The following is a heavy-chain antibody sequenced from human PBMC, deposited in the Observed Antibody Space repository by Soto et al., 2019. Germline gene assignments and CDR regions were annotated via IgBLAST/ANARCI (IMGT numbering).Heavy chain of an antibody. CDR2: IYYSGST. CDR3: IISRHNSENTLYLQMNSLRDEDTAVYYCARGPKYCSVTTCSSYVDV. CDR1: GGSISSSSYY. Sequence: SETLSLTCTVSGGSISSSSYYWGWIRQPPGKGLEWIGSIYYSGSTYYNPSLKSRVTISVDTSKNQFSLKLSSVTAADSVKGRFIISRHNSENTLYLQMNSLRDEDTAVYYCARGPKYCSVTTCSSYVDVWGKGTTVTVSS. J-gene: IGHJ6*03. D-gene: IGHD2-15*01. V-gene: IGHV4-39*01.